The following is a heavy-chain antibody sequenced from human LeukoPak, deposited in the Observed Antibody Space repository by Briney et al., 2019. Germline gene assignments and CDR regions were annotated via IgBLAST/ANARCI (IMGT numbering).Heavy chain of an antibody. Sequence: GGSLRLSCAASGFTFSTYWMTWVRQAPGKGLEWVANIKKDGSQKYYLDSVKGRFTIYRDNDKNSMYLQMNSLRAEDTSVYYCERDLILANNGASSVYEFWGQGPRVSVSS. J-gene: IGHJ4*02. V-gene: IGHV3-7*01. D-gene: IGHD2-8*01. CDR1: GFTFSTYW. CDR3: ERDLILANNGASSVYEF. CDR2: IKKDGSQK.